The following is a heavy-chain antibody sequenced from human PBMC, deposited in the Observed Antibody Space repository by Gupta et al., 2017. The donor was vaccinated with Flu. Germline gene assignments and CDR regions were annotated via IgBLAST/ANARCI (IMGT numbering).Heavy chain of an antibody. CDR3: AKGSHYDHSWGGRFDY. J-gene: IGHJ4*02. CDR2: LSGSGGTT. Sequence: EVQLLESGGGLVHPGGSLRLSCAASGFTFSSYAMSWVRQAPGKGLGWVSTLSGSGGTTYYADAVKGRVTIARDNSKNTLYLQMNSLRAEDTAVYYCAKGSHYDHSWGGRFDYWGQGTLVTVSS. V-gene: IGHV3-23*01. D-gene: IGHD3-16*01. CDR1: GFTFSSYA.